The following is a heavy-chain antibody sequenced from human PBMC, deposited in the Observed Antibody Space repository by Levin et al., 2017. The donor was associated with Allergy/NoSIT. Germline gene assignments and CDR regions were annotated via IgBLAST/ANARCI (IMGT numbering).Heavy chain of an antibody. CDR3: ARGNQYYYDSSGPGQPLDY. J-gene: IGHJ4*02. V-gene: IGHV3-33*01. CDR1: GFTFSSYG. Sequence: GGSLRLSCAASGFTFSSYGMHWVRQAPGKGLEWVAVIWYDGSNKYYADSVKGRFTISRDNSKNTLYLQMNSLRAEDTAVYYCARGNQYYYDSSGPGQPLDYWGQGTLVTVSS. D-gene: IGHD3-22*01. CDR2: IWYDGSNK.